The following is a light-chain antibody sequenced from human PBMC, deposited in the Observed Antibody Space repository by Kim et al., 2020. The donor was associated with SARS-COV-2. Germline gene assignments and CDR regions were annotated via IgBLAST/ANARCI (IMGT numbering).Light chain of an antibody. CDR1: NSNIGTNA. V-gene: IGLV1-44*01. CDR2: NNN. J-gene: IGLJ3*02. Sequence: RVTISCSGSNSNIGTNAINWYQQLPATAPKLLIYNNNQRPSGVPDRFSGSKSGTSATLAISGLQSEDEADYYCAAWDDSLNGSWVFGGGTRLTVL. CDR3: AAWDDSLNGSWV.